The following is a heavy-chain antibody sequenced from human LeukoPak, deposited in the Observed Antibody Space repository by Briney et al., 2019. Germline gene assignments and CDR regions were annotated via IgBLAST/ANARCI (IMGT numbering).Heavy chain of an antibody. Sequence: SETLSLTCTVSGGSISSYYWSWTRQPAGKGLEWIGRIYTSGSTNYNPSLKSRVTMSVDTSKNQFSLKLSSVTAADTAVYYCARTGSIYYYYYMDVWGKGTTVTVSS. V-gene: IGHV4-4*07. J-gene: IGHJ6*03. CDR3: ARTGSIYYYYYMDV. D-gene: IGHD3-10*01. CDR2: IYTSGST. CDR1: GGSISSYY.